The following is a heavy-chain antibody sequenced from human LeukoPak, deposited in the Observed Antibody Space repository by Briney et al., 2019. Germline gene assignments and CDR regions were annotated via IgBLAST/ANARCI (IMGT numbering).Heavy chain of an antibody. D-gene: IGHD3-9*01. CDR2: IWYDGSNK. CDR3: ARDRGNYDILTGQYYYYGMDV. CDR1: GFTFSSYG. V-gene: IGHV3-33*01. Sequence: GGSLRLSCAASGFTFSSYGMHWVRLAPGKGLEWVAVIWYDGSNKYYADSVKGRFTISRDNSKNTLYLQMNSLRAEDTAVYYCARDRGNYDILTGQYYYYGMDVWGQGTTVTVSS. J-gene: IGHJ6*02.